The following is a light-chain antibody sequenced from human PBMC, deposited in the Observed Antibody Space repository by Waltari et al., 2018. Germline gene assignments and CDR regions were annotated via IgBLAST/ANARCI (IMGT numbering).Light chain of an antibody. J-gene: IGKJ1*01. Sequence: EIVLTQSPGTLSLSPGERATLSCRASQSVGRSLAWYQQKPGQAPRLLIYGASSRATGVPDRFSGSGSGTDFSLTISRLEPEDFAVYYGQHYVRLPVTFGQGTKVEIK. CDR3: QHYVRLPVT. V-gene: IGKV3-20*01. CDR2: GAS. CDR1: QSVGRS.